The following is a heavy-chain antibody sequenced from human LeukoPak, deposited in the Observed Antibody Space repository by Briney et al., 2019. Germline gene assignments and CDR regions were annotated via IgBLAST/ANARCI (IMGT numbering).Heavy chain of an antibody. J-gene: IGHJ4*02. CDR1: GFNFDTHN. V-gene: IGHV3-48*01. CDR3: ARTAYSNYDFDY. Sequence: GGSLRLSCATSGFNFDTHNMSWVRQAPGKGLEWLSYISPSSRTMYYADSVKGRFTISRDNDKNSLYLQMNSLRAEDTAVYFCARTAYSNYDFDYWGQGIPVTVSS. CDR2: ISPSSRTM. D-gene: IGHD4-11*01.